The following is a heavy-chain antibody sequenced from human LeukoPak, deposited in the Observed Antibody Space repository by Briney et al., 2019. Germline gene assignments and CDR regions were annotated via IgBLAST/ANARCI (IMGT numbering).Heavy chain of an antibody. CDR1: GGSISSGDFP. CDR3: ARGFYGSGSQFDY. D-gene: IGHD3-10*01. V-gene: IGHV4-30-2*01. J-gene: IGHJ4*02. CDR2: IFHTGHT. Sequence: SETLSLTCAVFGGSISSGDFPWSWIRQPPGKGLEWIGYIFHTGHTSYNPSLKSRVTISVDMSKNQLSLKLSSVTAADTAVYYCARGFYGSGSQFDYWGQGTLVTVSS.